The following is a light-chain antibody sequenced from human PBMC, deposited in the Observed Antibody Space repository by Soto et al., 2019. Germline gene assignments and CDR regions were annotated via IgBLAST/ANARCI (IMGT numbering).Light chain of an antibody. J-gene: IGKJ1*01. CDR3: QQYGSSPPIT. Sequence: EIVLTQSPATLSLSPGERATLSFSASQSVSSYLAWYQQKPGQAPRLVIYDASNRATGIPARFSGSGSGTDFTLTISRLEPEDFAVYYCQQYGSSPPITFGQGTKVDI. V-gene: IGKV3-20*01. CDR2: DAS. CDR1: QSVSSY.